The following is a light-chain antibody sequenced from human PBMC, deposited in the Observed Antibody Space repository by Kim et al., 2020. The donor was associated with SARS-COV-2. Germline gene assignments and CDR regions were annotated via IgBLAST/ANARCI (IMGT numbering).Light chain of an antibody. V-gene: IGKV1-13*02. CDR3: QQFYSYPYT. J-gene: IGKJ2*01. Sequence: SESVRDRVTITCRASQGISSALAWYQQKPGKAPNLLIYDASSLQSGVPSRFSGSGSGTDFTLTINSLQPEDFATYYCQQFYSYPYTFGQGTKLEIK. CDR1: QGISSA. CDR2: DAS.